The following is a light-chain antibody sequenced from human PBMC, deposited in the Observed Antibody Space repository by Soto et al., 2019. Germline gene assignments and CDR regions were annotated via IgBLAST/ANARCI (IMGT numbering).Light chain of an antibody. CDR1: QSISNW. CDR2: DAS. CDR3: QQYNSYRT. J-gene: IGKJ1*01. V-gene: IGKV1-5*01. Sequence: DIQMTQSPSTLSASVGYRFTITCRASQSISNWLAWYQQKPGKAPKLLIYDASSLESGVPSRFSGGGSGTEFTLTISSLKPDDFATYYCQQYNSYRTFGQGTKVDIK.